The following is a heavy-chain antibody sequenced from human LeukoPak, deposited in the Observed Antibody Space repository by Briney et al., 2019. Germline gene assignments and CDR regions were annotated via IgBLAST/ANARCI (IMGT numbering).Heavy chain of an antibody. V-gene: IGHV1-24*01. Sequence: GASVKVSCKVSGYTLTELSMHWVRQAPGKGLEWMGGFDPEDGETIYAQKFQGRVTITRNTSISTAYMELSSLRSEDTAVYYCARGGTGLRYFDWLPSSPNDAFDIWGQGTMVTVSS. CDR3: ARGGTGLRYFDWLPSSPNDAFDI. CDR2: FDPEDGET. CDR1: GYTLTELS. D-gene: IGHD3-9*01. J-gene: IGHJ3*02.